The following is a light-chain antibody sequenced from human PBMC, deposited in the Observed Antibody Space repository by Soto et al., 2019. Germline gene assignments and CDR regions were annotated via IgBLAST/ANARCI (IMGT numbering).Light chain of an antibody. V-gene: IGKV3-20*01. CDR1: QSVNSNY. CDR2: GAS. J-gene: IGKJ1*01. Sequence: EIVLTQSPGTLSLSPGERATLPCRASQSVNSNYLAWYRRKPGQAPSLLIYGASTRATGIPGRFSGSGSGTDFTLTITRLEPEDFAVYYCQQYGSSPPTFGQGTKVEIK. CDR3: QQYGSSPPT.